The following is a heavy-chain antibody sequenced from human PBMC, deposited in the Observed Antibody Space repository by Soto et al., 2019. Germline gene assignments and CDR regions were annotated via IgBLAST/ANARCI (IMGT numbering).Heavy chain of an antibody. Sequence: GSLRLSCVGSTSNLKDDAMAWVRQAPGKGLEWVSALTETGGSTYYAASVKGRFTISRDNSRNTVYLQMDRLRVADTAVYYCAKIKGAITFLHFDPWGQGTLVTVSS. D-gene: IGHD3-16*01. CDR2: LTETGGST. CDR3: AKIKGAITFLHFDP. J-gene: IGHJ5*02. CDR1: TSNLKDDA. V-gene: IGHV3-23*01.